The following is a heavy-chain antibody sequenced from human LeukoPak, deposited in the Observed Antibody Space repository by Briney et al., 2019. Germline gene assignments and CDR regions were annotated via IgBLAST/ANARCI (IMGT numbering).Heavy chain of an antibody. D-gene: IGHD6-19*01. CDR2: ISSGSSTI. V-gene: IGHV3-48*01. CDR3: AKDRDHEYSSGWYPYFDY. J-gene: IGHJ4*02. CDR1: GFTFSSYS. Sequence: SGGSLRLSCAAAGFTFSSYSMNWVRQAPGKGLEWVSYISSGSSTIYYADSVKGRFTISRGNAKNSLYLQMNSLRAEDTAVYYCAKDRDHEYSSGWYPYFDYWGQGTLVTVSS.